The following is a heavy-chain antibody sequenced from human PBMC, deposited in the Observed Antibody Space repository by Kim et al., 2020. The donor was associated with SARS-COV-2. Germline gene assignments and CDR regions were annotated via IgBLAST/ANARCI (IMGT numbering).Heavy chain of an antibody. CDR3: ATYASGSRYFDL. D-gene: IGHD3-10*01. CDR2: FDPEYGET. CDR1: GYTLTQLS. J-gene: IGHJ4*02. V-gene: IGHV1-24*01. Sequence: ASVKVSCKVSGYTLTQLSMHWVRQAPGKGLEWMGGFDPEYGETIYEQKFQDRLTMTEDTATDTGDMELRSLTSEDTAVYFCATYASGSRYFDLWGQGTLV.